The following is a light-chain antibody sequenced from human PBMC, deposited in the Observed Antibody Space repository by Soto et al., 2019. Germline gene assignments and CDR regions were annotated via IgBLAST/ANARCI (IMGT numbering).Light chain of an antibody. Sequence: DIQMTQSPSTLSASVGDRVPITWRASQSISSWVAWYQQKPGKAPKLLIYAASSLQSGVPSRFSASGSGTDFTFTISRLQPEDIATYYCQQYDNGLITFGQGTRLEIK. CDR1: QSISSW. CDR3: QQYDNGLIT. CDR2: AAS. J-gene: IGKJ5*01. V-gene: IGKV1-5*01.